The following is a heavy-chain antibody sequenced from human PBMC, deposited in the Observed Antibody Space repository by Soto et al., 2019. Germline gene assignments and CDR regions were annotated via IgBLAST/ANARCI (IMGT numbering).Heavy chain of an antibody. D-gene: IGHD3-22*01. V-gene: IGHV3-33*01. J-gene: IGHJ4*02. CDR2: IWYDGSNK. CDR1: GFTFSSYG. CDR3: ARDGSSGQYYFDY. Sequence: LRLSCAASGFTFSSYGMHWVRQAPGKGLEWVAVIWYDGSNKYYADSVKGRFTISRDNSKNTLYLQMNSLRAEDTAVYYCARDGSSGQYYFDYWGQGTLVTVS.